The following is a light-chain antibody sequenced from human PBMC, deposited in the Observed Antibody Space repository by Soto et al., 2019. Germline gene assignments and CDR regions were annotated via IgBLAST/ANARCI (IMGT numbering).Light chain of an antibody. CDR2: DAS. CDR1: QSISSY. Sequence: EIVLTHSPGTLSLSPGERATLSCRASQSISSYLAWYQQKPGQAPRLLIYDASNRATGVPARFSGSGSGTDFTLTISTLEPEDFAVYYCQQRSSSPLTFGGGTTVEIK. CDR3: QQRSSSPLT. J-gene: IGKJ4*01. V-gene: IGKV3-11*01.